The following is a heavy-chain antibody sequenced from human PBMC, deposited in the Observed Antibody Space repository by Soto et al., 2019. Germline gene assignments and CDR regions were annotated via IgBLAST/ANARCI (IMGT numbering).Heavy chain of an antibody. D-gene: IGHD3-22*01. CDR1: GYIFTIYW. CDR2: IYPDDSDT. CDR3: ACTYYYDSSGYYPFDY. Sequence: GESLKISCKGSGYIFTIYWIGWVRQMPGKGLEWMGIIYPDDSDTRYSPSFQGQVTISADKSISTAYLQWSSLKASDTAMYYCACTYYYDSSGYYPFDYWGQGTLVTVSS. V-gene: IGHV5-51*01. J-gene: IGHJ4*02.